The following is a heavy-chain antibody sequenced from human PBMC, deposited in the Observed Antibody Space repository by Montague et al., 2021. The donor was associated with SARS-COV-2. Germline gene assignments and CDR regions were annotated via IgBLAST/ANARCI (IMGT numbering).Heavy chain of an antibody. CDR2: ISSSSSTI. J-gene: IGHJ4*02. Sequence: SLRLSCAASGFTFSSYEMNWVRQAPGKGLEWVSYISSSSSTIYYADSVKGRFTISRDNAKNSLYLQMNGLRAEDTAVYYCARVDTAMVIYFDYWGQGTLVTVSS. CDR3: ARVDTAMVIYFDY. CDR1: GFTFSSYE. V-gene: IGHV3-48*03. D-gene: IGHD5-18*01.